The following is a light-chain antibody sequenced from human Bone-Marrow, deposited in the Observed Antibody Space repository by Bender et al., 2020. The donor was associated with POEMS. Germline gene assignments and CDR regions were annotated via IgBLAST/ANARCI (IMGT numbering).Light chain of an antibody. CDR1: NSNFGNNV. Sequence: QSVLTQPPSVSGAPRQRVTISCSGSNSNFGNNVVNCYQPLPGKGPKLLIYYDYMLPSGVSDRFSGAKSGTSASLAISGLESGDEAEYYCAAWDDDLNVMIFGGESKVTVL. J-gene: IGLJ2*01. CDR2: YDY. CDR3: AAWDDDLNVMI. V-gene: IGLV1-36*01.